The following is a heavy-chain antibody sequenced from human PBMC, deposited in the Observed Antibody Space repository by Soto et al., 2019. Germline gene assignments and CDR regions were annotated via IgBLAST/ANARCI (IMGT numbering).Heavy chain of an antibody. Sequence: QVQLQQWGAGLLKPSETLSLTCAVYGGSFSGYYWSWIRQPPGRGLEWIGEINHSGSTNYNPSLKRRVTISVDTSQNQFSLKLSSVPAADTAVYYCARSRYYDSSGYYRYYFDYWGQGTLVTVSS. J-gene: IGHJ4*02. CDR1: GGSFSGYY. CDR2: INHSGST. CDR3: ARSRYYDSSGYYRYYFDY. V-gene: IGHV4-34*01. D-gene: IGHD3-22*01.